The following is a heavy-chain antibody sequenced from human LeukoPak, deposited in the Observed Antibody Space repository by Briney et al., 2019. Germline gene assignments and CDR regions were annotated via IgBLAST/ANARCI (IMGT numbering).Heavy chain of an antibody. CDR2: INPNSGGT. J-gene: IGHJ4*02. Sequence: GASVKVSCKASGYTLTSYDINWVRQAPGQGLEWMGWINPNSGGTNYAQKFQGWVTMTRDTSISTAYMELTSLKSDDTAVYYCARGKSTASIAVAGTWYYFDYWGQGTLVTVSS. CDR1: GYTLTSYD. CDR3: ARGKSTASIAVAGTWYYFDY. V-gene: IGHV1-2*04. D-gene: IGHD6-19*01.